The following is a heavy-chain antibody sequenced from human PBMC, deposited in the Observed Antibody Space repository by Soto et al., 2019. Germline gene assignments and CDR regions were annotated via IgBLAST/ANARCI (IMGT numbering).Heavy chain of an antibody. Sequence: SETLSFTCAVSGGSIGTSAYYWGWIRQAPGKGLEWIGSINHSGNTYLSPSLKDRVTMSVDTSKNSFSLKLRSATAADTGLYYCSRRAPEGFDPWGQGTLVTVSS. CDR2: INHSGNT. V-gene: IGHV4-39*01. J-gene: IGHJ5*02. CDR1: GGSIGTSAYY. CDR3: SRRAPEGFDP.